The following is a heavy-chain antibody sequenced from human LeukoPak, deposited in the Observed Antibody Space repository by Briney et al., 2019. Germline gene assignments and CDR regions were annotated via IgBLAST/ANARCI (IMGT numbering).Heavy chain of an antibody. D-gene: IGHD6-6*01. CDR1: GFTFSSYS. J-gene: IGHJ3*02. CDR3: ARGGTYSSSSTRWGDAFDI. V-gene: IGHV3-21*01. CDR2: ISSSSSYI. Sequence: GSLRLSCAASGFTFSSYSMNWVRQAPGKGLEWVSSISSSSSYIYYADSVKGRFTISRDNAKNSLYLQMNSLRAEDTAVYYCARGGTYSSSSTRWGDAFDIWGQGTMVTVSS.